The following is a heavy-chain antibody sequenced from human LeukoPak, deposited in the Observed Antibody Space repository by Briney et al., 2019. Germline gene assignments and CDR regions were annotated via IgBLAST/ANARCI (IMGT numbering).Heavy chain of an antibody. V-gene: IGHV4-39*07. D-gene: IGHD3-3*01. Sequence: PSETLSLTCTVSGGSISSSSYYWGWIRQPPGKGLEWIGSIHYSGSTYYNPSLKSRVTISVDTSKNQFSLKLSSVTAADTAVYYCARGLDSYDFWSGYTYYYYGMDVWGQGTTVTVSS. J-gene: IGHJ6*02. CDR2: IHYSGST. CDR3: ARGLDSYDFWSGYTYYYYGMDV. CDR1: GGSISSSSYY.